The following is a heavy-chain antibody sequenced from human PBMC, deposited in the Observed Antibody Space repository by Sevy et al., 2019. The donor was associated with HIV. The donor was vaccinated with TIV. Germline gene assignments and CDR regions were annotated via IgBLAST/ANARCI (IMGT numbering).Heavy chain of an antibody. CDR1: GGSFSGYY. D-gene: IGHD6-19*01. CDR3: ARGPLVVAVIPYYYYGMDV. V-gene: IGHV4-34*01. Sequence: SETLSLTSAVYGGSFSGYYWSWIRQPPGKGLEWIGEINHSGSTNYNPSLKSRVTISVDTSKNQFSLKLSSVTAADTAVYYCARGPLVVAVIPYYYYGMDVWGQGTTVTVSS. J-gene: IGHJ6*02. CDR2: INHSGST.